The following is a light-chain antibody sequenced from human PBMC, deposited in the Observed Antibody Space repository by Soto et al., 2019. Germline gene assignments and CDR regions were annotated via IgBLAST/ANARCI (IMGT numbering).Light chain of an antibody. J-gene: IGKJ5*01. V-gene: IGKV3-20*01. CDR1: QSVSSSY. CDR2: DAS. CDR3: QQYGSSPRT. Sequence: IVLTQSPGTLSLSPWERATLSCRASQSVSSSYLAWYQQKVGRAPRLLIYDASTRATGIPDRFSGSGSGTDFTLTITRLEPEDFAVYYCQQYGSSPRTFGQGTRLEIK.